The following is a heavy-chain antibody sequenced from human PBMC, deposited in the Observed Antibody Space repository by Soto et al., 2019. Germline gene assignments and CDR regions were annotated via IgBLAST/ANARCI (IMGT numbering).Heavy chain of an antibody. CDR3: ARASYCSSTNCYDYNWFDP. CDR2: THYSGNT. CDR1: GGSISSHY. V-gene: IGHV4-59*11. Sequence: SETLSLTCTVSGGSISSHYWSWIRQPPGKGLEWIGNTHYSGNTNYNPSLKSRVTISVDTSKNQFSLKLSSVTAADTAVYYCARASYCSSTNCYDYNWFDPWGQGTLVTVSS. D-gene: IGHD2-2*01. J-gene: IGHJ5*02.